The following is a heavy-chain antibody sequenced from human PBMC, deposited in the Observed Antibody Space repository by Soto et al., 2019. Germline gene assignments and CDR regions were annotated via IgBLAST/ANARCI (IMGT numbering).Heavy chain of an antibody. J-gene: IGHJ4*02. Sequence: VGSLRLSCEASGFTFSSYWMNWVRQAPGKGLEWVANIKQDGSEKYYVDSLKGRFTISRDNAKNSLYLQMNSLRAEDTAVYYCATSRTFDYWGQGTLVTVSS. CDR1: GFTFSSYW. CDR2: IKQDGSEK. D-gene: IGHD6-13*01. CDR3: ATSRTFDY. V-gene: IGHV3-7*01.